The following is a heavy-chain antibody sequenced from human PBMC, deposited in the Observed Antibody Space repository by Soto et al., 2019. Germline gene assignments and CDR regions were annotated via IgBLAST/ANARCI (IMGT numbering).Heavy chain of an antibody. Sequence: PGGSLRLSCAASGFSVSSSDMSWVRQVPGEGLEWVSVIYSGGSTHDADYVEGRFSVSRDTSKNTVDLQMNSLRVDDTAVYYCGTSSRKDYHFAMDVWGQGTAVTVSS. CDR1: GFSVSSSD. D-gene: IGHD6-6*01. V-gene: IGHV3-53*01. J-gene: IGHJ6*02. CDR2: IYSGGST. CDR3: GTSSRKDYHFAMDV.